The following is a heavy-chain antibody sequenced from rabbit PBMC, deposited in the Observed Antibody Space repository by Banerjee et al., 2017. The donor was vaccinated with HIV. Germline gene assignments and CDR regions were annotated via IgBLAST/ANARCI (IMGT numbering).Heavy chain of an antibody. V-gene: IGHV1S47*01. CDR3: ARAAGYAGYGYATGFDL. J-gene: IGHJ4*01. Sequence: QQQLEESGGGLVKPGGTLTLTCTASGFDFSSYGVSWVRQAPGKGLEWIGYIDPVFGRTYYASWVNGRFTISSHDAQNTLYLQLNSLTAADTATYFCARAAGYAGYGYATGFDLWGPGTLVTVS. CDR2: IDPVFGRT. CDR1: GFDFSSYG. D-gene: IGHD6-1*01.